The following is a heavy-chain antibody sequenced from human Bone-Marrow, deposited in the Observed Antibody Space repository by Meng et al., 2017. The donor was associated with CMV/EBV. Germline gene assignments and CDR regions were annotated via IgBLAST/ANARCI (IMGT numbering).Heavy chain of an antibody. CDR3: ARVRFWEWLSPLTTGPLNY. CDR1: GFTFSSYS. J-gene: IGHJ4*02. Sequence: GESLKISCAASGFTFSSYSMNWVCQAPGKGLEWVSSISSSSSYIYYADSVKGRFTISRDNAKNSLYLQMNSLRAEDTAVYYCARVRFWEWLSPLTTGPLNYWGQGTLVTVAS. V-gene: IGHV3-21*01. CDR2: ISSSSSYI. D-gene: IGHD3-3*01.